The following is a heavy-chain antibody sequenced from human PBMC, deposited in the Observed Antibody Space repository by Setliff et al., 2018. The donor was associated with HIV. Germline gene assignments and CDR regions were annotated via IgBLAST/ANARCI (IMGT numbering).Heavy chain of an antibody. J-gene: IGHJ3*01. CDR1: GFTFSSYA. CDR2: ISYDGSNK. D-gene: IGHD4-4*01. CDR3: ARDLMPTVSGEISPDAFGV. Sequence: PGGSLRLSCAASGFTFSSYAMHWVRQAPGKGLEWVAVISYDGSNKYYADSVKGRFTISRDNSKNTLYLQMNSLRAEDTTVYYCARDLMPTVSGEISPDAFGVWGQGTMVTVS. V-gene: IGHV3-30*04.